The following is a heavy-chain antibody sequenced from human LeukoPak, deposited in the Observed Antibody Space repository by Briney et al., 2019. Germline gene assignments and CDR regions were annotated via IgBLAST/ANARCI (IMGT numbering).Heavy chain of an antibody. CDR3: ARRSTGIAAAGPTSFDY. J-gene: IGHJ4*02. D-gene: IGHD6-13*01. V-gene: IGHV1-69*01. CDR1: GGTFSSYA. Sequence: SSVKVSCKASGGTFSSYAISWVRQAPGQRLEWMGGIIPIFGTANYAQKFQGRVTITADESTSTAYMELSSLRSGDTAVYYCARRSTGIAAAGPTSFDYWGQGTLVTVSS. CDR2: IIPIFGTA.